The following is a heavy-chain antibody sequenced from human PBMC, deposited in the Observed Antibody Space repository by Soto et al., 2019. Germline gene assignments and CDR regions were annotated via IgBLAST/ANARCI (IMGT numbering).Heavy chain of an antibody. CDR1: GFTFSAYA. Sequence: PGGSLRLSCAASGFTFSAYAMAWVRQAPGKGLEWVSAIRGGGDVTYYVDSVKGRFTISRDNSKNTLYLQMNNLGAEDTGVYYCTRFYWLPNFDFWSLGTLVTVSS. CDR2: IRGGGDVT. J-gene: IGHJ4*02. CDR3: TRFYWLPNFDF. V-gene: IGHV3-23*01. D-gene: IGHD2-8*02.